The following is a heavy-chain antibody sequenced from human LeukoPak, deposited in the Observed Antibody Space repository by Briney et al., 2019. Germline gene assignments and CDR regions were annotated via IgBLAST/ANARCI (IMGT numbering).Heavy chain of an antibody. V-gene: IGHV3-11*04. CDR3: ARSDDFWSGYYPY. CDR1: GFSVSDNY. CDR2: ISSSSSTI. J-gene: IGHJ4*02. Sequence: GGSLRLSCVVSGFSVSDNYLSWVRQTPGKGLEWVSYISSSSSTIYYADSVKGRFTISRDNAKNSLYLQMNSLRAEDTAVYYCARSDDFWSGYYPYWGQGTLVTVSS. D-gene: IGHD3-3*01.